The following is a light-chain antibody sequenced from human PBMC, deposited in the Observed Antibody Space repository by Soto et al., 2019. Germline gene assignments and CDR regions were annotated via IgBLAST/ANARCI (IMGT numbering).Light chain of an antibody. J-gene: IGKJ5*01. CDR2: GTS. CDR1: QDISSN. V-gene: IGKV3-15*01. Sequence: IVMTQSPSTLSVSPLERATLSFMAIQDISSNLAWYQHKRGQPPRLLIYGTSTRATGIPARFSGSGSGTEFTLTITSLQSEDFVVYYCQQYNNWPRTFGQGTRLEIK. CDR3: QQYNNWPRT.